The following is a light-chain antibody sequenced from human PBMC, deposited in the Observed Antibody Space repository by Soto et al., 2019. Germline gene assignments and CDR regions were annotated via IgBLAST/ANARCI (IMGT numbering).Light chain of an antibody. CDR3: QQYDNYPLT. CDR2: DAS. CDR1: QSVRSW. V-gene: IGKV1-5*01. J-gene: IGKJ4*01. Sequence: DIQMTQSPATLSASVGDRVTITCRASQSVRSWLAWYQQKPGTAPKLLIFDASRLESGVPSRFSGSASGTEFTLTISSLQPDDFATYYCQQYDNYPLTFGGRTKVDI.